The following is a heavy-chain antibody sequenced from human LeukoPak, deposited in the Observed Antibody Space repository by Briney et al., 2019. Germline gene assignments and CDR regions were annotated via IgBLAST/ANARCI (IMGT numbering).Heavy chain of an antibody. Sequence: PSETLSLTCTVSGGSISSYSWSWIRQPAGKGLECIGHISPSGSTNYNPSLTSRVTMSVDTSKNQFSLKLSSVTAADTAVYYCARQELYYYYMDVWGKGTTVTVSS. V-gene: IGHV4-4*07. CDR2: ISPSGST. CDR1: GGSISSYS. CDR3: ARQELYYYYMDV. D-gene: IGHD1-7*01. J-gene: IGHJ6*03.